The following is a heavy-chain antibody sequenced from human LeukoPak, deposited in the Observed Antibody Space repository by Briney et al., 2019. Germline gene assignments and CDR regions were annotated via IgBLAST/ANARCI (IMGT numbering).Heavy chain of an antibody. CDR1: GFTFDDYA. CDR2: ISWNSGSI. J-gene: IGHJ5*02. CDR3: ARDGPLPQNDYGDFGNWFDP. V-gene: IGHV3-9*01. Sequence: GGSLRLSCAASGFTFDDYAMHWVRQAPGKGLEWVSGISWNSGSIGYADSVKGRFTISRDNSKNTLYLQMNSLRAEDTAVYYCARDGPLPQNDYGDFGNWFDPWGQGTLVTVSS. D-gene: IGHD4-17*01.